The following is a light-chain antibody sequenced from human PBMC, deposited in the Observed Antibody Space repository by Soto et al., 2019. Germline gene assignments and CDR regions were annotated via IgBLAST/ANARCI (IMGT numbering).Light chain of an antibody. CDR2: AVT. CDR3: CSYAGRYTMV. J-gene: IGLJ3*02. V-gene: IGLV2-11*01. Sequence: QSALTQPRSVSGSPGQSVTISCAGTSRDVGAYNWVSWYQQHPGKVTTLIIYAVTRRTSGVPDRFSGSKSGNTASLTISGLQADDEADLYCCSYAGRYTMVFGGGTQLTVL. CDR1: SRDVGAYNW.